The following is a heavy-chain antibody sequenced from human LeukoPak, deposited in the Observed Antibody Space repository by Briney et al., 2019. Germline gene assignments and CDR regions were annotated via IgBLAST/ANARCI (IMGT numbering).Heavy chain of an antibody. J-gene: IGHJ6*03. Sequence: ASVKVSCKASGGTFSSYAISWVRQAPGQGLEWMGGIIPIFGTANYAQKFQGRVTITADESTSTAYMELSSLRSEDTAVYYCAREGGSGLHYYYYMDVWGKGTTVTISS. CDR3: AREGGSGLHYYYYMDV. D-gene: IGHD3-10*01. V-gene: IGHV1-69*13. CDR1: GGTFSSYA. CDR2: IIPIFGTA.